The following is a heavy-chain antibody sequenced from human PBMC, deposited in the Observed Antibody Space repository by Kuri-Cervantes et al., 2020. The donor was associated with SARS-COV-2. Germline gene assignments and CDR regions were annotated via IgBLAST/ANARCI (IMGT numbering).Heavy chain of an antibody. CDR3: ARLLIAAAGPDFDY. V-gene: IGHV4-39*01. CDR1: GGSISSSSYY. CDR2: IYYSGST. Sequence: SETLSLTCTVSGGSISSSSYYWSWIRQPPGKGLEWIGSIYYSGSTYYNPSLKSRVTISVDTSKNQFSLKLSSVTAADTAVYYCARLLIAAAGPDFDYWGQGTLVTVSS. J-gene: IGHJ4*02. D-gene: IGHD6-13*01.